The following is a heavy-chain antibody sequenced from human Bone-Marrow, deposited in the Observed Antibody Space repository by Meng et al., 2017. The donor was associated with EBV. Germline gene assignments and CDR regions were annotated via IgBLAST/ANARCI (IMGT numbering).Heavy chain of an antibody. V-gene: IGHV1-69*01. CDR3: ASESGRGYTPDY. D-gene: IGHD3-10*01. Sequence: QVQLVRSSAGVKKPGSSVKVSCKTSGGPFRNYAISWVRQAPGQGLEWLGGFLPTLGAPNYAQKFHGRVSITADESTSTHYMDLSSLRSEDTAMYYCASESGRGYTPDYWGQGTLVTVSS. CDR1: GGPFRNYA. CDR2: FLPTLGAP. J-gene: IGHJ4*02.